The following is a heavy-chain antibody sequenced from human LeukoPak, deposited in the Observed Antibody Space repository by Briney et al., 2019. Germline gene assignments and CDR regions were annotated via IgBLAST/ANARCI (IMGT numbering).Heavy chain of an antibody. CDR2: IYYSRRT. J-gene: IGHJ4*02. CDR3: ASLLGYCSSTSCYPDY. Sequence: SQTLSLTCPVSGGSVSSGGYYWRWLGQPPGKGLEWVEYIYYSRRTYYNPSLKSRVTISVDTSKNQFSLKLSSVTAADTAMYYYASLLGYCSSTSCYPDYWGQGTLVTVSS. D-gene: IGHD2-2*01. V-gene: IGHV4-30-4*01. CDR1: GGSVSSGGYY.